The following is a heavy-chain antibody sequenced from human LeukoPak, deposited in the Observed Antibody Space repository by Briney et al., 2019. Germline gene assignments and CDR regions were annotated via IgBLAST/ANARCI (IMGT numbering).Heavy chain of an antibody. CDR2: INHSGST. V-gene: IGHV4-34*01. CDR3: ARAVTTGRTTWFDP. Sequence: PSETLSLTRAVYGGSFSGYYWSWIRQPPGKGLEWIGEINHSGSTNYNPSLKSRVTISVDTSKNQFSLKLSSVTAADTAVYYCARAVTTGRTTWFDPWGQGTLVTVSS. J-gene: IGHJ5*02. D-gene: IGHD4-17*01. CDR1: GGSFSGYY.